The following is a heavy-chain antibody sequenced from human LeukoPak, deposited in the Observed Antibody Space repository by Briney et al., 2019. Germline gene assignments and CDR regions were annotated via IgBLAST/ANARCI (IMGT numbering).Heavy chain of an antibody. D-gene: IGHD4-23*01. CDR3: AREDGGNSDY. CDR1: GGSFSGYY. CDR2: INHSGST. Sequence: SETLSLTCAVYGGSFSGYYWSWIRQPPGKGLEWIGEINHSGSTNHNPSLKSRVTISVDTSKNQFSLKLSSVTAADTAVYYCAREDGGNSDYWGQGTLVTVSS. V-gene: IGHV4-34*01. J-gene: IGHJ4*02.